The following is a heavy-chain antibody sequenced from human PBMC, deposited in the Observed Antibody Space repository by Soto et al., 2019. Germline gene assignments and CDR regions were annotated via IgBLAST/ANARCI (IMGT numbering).Heavy chain of an antibody. V-gene: IGHV3-23*01. D-gene: IGHD2-2*01. CDR2: ISNSGGRT. CDR3: AFSSTVLLPTAMTGWFDP. J-gene: IGHJ5*02. Sequence: EVQLLESGGGLVQPGGSLRLSCAASGFTFSSYAVSWVRHAPGKGLEWVSTISNSGGRTYYADSVKGRFAISRDNSKNTLYLQMTSLRPEDTAVYYCAFSSTVLLPTAMTGWFDPWGQGTLVTVSS. CDR1: GFTFSSYA.